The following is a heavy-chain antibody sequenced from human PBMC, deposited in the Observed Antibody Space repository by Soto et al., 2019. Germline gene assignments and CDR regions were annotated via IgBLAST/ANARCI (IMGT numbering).Heavy chain of an antibody. Sequence: PGGSLRLSCAASGFTFSSYGMHWVRQAPGKGLEWVAVIWYDGSNKYYADSVKGRFTISRDNSKNTLYLQMNSLRAEDTAVYYRARGKVVPPYYYYYYMDVWGKGTTVTVSS. V-gene: IGHV3-33*01. CDR1: GFTFSSYG. J-gene: IGHJ6*03. D-gene: IGHD2-2*01. CDR3: ARGKVVPPYYYYYYMDV. CDR2: IWYDGSNK.